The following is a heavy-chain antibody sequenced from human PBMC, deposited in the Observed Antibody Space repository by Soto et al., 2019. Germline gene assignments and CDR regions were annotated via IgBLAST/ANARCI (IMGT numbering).Heavy chain of an antibody. CDR2: IYYSGST. Sequence: SETLSLTCSVSGGSIGSYYWSWIRQPPGKGLEWIGYIYYSGSTNYNPSLKSRVTMSVDTSKNQFSLKLTSVTAADTAVYYCAIEKLPALFAYWGHGTLV. CDR1: GGSIGSYY. V-gene: IGHV4-59*12. J-gene: IGHJ4*01. D-gene: IGHD2-15*01. CDR3: AIEKLPALFAY.